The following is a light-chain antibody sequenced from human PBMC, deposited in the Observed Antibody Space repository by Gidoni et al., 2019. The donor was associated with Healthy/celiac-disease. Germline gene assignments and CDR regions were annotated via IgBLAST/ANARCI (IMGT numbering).Light chain of an antibody. V-gene: IGLV1-40*01. CDR2: GNS. CDR3: QSYDSSLSGSVV. CDR1: SSNIGAGYD. J-gene: IGLJ2*01. Sequence: QSVLTQQPSVSAAPGQRVTISCTGSSSNIGAGYDVHWYQQLPGTAPKLLIYGNSNRPSGVPDRFSGSKSGTSASLAITGLQAEDEADYYCQSYDSSLSGSVVFGGGTKLTVL.